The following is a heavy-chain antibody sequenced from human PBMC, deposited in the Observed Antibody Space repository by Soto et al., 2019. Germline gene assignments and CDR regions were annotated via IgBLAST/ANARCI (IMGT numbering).Heavy chain of an antibody. J-gene: IGHJ3*02. CDR1: GFTFTNAW. CDR2: IRSNSDGGTT. CDR3: STTKAGTNTFGI. V-gene: IGHV3-15*07. D-gene: IGHD1-7*01. Sequence: EVQLVESGGGLVTPGGSLRLSCEASGFTFTNAWMNWVRQAPGQGLEWVGRIRSNSDGGTTDYAAPVKGRFSISRDDPKNTLYLQMNSLNTEDTAVYYCSTTKAGTNTFGIWGQGTMVTVSS.